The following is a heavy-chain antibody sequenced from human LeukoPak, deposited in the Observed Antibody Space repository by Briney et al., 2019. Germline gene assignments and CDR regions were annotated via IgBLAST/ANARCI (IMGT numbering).Heavy chain of an antibody. J-gene: IGHJ4*02. CDR1: GFTVSGNY. D-gene: IGHD2-2*01. CDR3: AREGGPYSSTLRGQ. Sequence: PGGSLRLSCAVSGFTVSGNYMSWVRQAPGKGLEWVSVMYSTGSTDYADSVRGRFTIFRDNSKNTLYLQMNNLRAEDTAVYYCAREGGPYSSTLRGQWGQGTLVIVSS. V-gene: IGHV3-53*01. CDR2: MYSTGST.